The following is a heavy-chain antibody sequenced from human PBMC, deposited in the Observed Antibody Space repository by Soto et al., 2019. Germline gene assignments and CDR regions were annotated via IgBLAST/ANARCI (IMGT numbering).Heavy chain of an antibody. CDR3: ARDPRIVVAGYFDY. CDR1: GDSINSTKW. J-gene: IGHJ4*02. Sequence: QVQLQESGPGLVKPSGTLSLTCAVSGDSINSTKWWSWVRQPPGKGLEWIGEIYRSGSTNYNPSLKSRVTISADKSKNQLSLKLSSVTAADTAVYYCARDPRIVVAGYFDYWGQGTLVTVSS. CDR2: IYRSGST. V-gene: IGHV4-4*02. D-gene: IGHD6-19*01.